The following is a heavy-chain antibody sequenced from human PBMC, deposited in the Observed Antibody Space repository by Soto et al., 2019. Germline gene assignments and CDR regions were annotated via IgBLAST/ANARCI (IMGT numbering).Heavy chain of an antibody. Sequence: ASVKVSCKASGYTFTGYYMHWVRQAPGQGLEWMGWINPNSGGTNYAQKFQGRVTMTRDTSISTAYMELSRLRSDDTAVYYCARDRPPVVYHSTNFDYWGQGTLVTVSS. V-gene: IGHV1-2*02. CDR2: INPNSGGT. CDR3: ARDRPPVVYHSTNFDY. D-gene: IGHD2-2*02. CDR1: GYTFTGYY. J-gene: IGHJ4*02.